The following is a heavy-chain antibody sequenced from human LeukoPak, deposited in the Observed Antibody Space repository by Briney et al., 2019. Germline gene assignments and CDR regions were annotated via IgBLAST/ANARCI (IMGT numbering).Heavy chain of an antibody. V-gene: IGHV3-66*01. D-gene: IGHD3-16*01. CDR2: IYNDGSS. CDR3: ARDRPFGGVLDFDY. J-gene: IGHJ4*02. CDR1: GFTVSSNY. Sequence: GGSLRLSCVASGFTVSSNYMSWVRPAPGKGLEWVSVIYNDGSSYYADSVKGRFTISRDNSKNTLYLQMNSLRAEDTAVYYCARDRPFGGVLDFDYWGQGTLVTVSS.